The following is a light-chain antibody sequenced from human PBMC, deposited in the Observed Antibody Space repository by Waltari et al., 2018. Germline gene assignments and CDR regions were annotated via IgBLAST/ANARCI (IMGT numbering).Light chain of an antibody. J-gene: IGKJ1*01. CDR1: QSVSRA. CDR2: GAS. Sequence: EIVLTHSPGSLSSSPGERVTLSCRASQSVSRALARYQQKPGQAPRLLIFGASNRATGIPDRFSGSGAETDFSLTISRLEPEDFAVYYCQPYVRLPATFGRGTKVEIK. CDR3: QPYVRLPAT. V-gene: IGKV3-20*01.